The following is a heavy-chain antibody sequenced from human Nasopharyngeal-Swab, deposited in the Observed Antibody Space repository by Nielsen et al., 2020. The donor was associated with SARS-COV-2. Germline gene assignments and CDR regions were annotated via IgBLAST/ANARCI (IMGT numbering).Heavy chain of an antibody. V-gene: IGHV1-69*13. J-gene: IGHJ3*02. CDR3: AKAEALEIATTLSFSDI. CDR2: IIPIFGTA. CDR1: GGNFSRYA. D-gene: IGHD5-24*01. Sequence: SVKVSCKASGGNFSRYAISWVRQAPGQGLEWMGGIIPIFGTANYAQKFQGRVTINADESTSTAYMELSSLRSEDTTVYYCAKAEALEIATTLSFSDIWVHGTMVTVSS.